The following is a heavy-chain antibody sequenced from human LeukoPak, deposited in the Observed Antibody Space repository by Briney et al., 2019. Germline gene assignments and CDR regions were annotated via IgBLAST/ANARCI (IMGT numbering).Heavy chain of an antibody. Sequence: SETLSLTCTVSGGSISHYYWHWLRQSPGKGLEWIGYVYHSGSTEYNTSLKSRVTISVDTSKNQFSLKLTSVTAADTAVYYCARAYNRLTHFDYWGQGTLVTVSS. J-gene: IGHJ4*02. D-gene: IGHD1-14*01. CDR1: GGSISHYY. CDR3: ARAYNRLTHFDY. CDR2: VYHSGST. V-gene: IGHV4-59*01.